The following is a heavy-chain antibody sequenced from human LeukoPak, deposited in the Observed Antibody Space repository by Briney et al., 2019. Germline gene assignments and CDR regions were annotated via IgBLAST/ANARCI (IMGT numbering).Heavy chain of an antibody. CDR3: AIVLLWFGELDYGMDV. CDR1: GGTFSSYA. Sequence: ASVKVSCKASGGTFSSYAISWVRQAPGQGLEWMGWISAYNGNTNYAQKLQGRVTMTTDTSTSTAYMELRSLRSDDTAVYYCAIVLLWFGELDYGMDVWGQGTTVTVSS. V-gene: IGHV1-18*01. CDR2: ISAYNGNT. D-gene: IGHD3-10*01. J-gene: IGHJ6*02.